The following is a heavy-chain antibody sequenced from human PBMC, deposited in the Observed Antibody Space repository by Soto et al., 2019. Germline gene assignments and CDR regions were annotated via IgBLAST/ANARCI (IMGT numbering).Heavy chain of an antibody. CDR3: ARGPPLNGLDY. CDR1: GFTFSSYG. CDR2: IWYDGSNK. D-gene: IGHD2-8*01. J-gene: IGHJ4*02. Sequence: QVQLVESGGGVVQPGRSLRLSCEASGFTFSSYGMHWVRQAPGKGLEWVAVIWYDGSNKYYADSVKGRFTISRDNSKNTLYLQMNSLRAEDTAVYYCARGPPLNGLDYWGQGTLVTVSS. V-gene: IGHV3-33*01.